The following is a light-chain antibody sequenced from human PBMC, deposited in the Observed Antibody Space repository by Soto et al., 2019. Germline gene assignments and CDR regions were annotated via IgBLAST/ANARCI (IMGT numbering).Light chain of an antibody. CDR1: SSDVGGYNY. J-gene: IGLJ2*01. Sequence: QSALTQPPSASGSPGQSVTISCTGTSSDVGGYNYVSWYQQHPGKAPKLMIYDVSERPSGVPDRFSGSKSGNTASLTVSGLQAEDEDDYYCSSYGGSNNLIFGGGTKLTVL. CDR3: SSYGGSNNLI. CDR2: DVS. V-gene: IGLV2-8*01.